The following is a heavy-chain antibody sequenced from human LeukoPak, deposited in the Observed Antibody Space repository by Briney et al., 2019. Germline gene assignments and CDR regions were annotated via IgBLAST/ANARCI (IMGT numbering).Heavy chain of an antibody. CDR3: ARISRGRYHFDS. Sequence: ASVKVSCKASGYTFTAYYIHWVRQAPGQGLEWMGWINPESGGTDYALKFQGRVSMTRDTSISTAYLDLSRLISDDTAVYYCARISRGRYHFDSWGQGTLVTASS. J-gene: IGHJ4*02. D-gene: IGHD6-19*01. CDR2: INPESGGT. CDR1: GYTFTAYY. V-gene: IGHV1-2*02.